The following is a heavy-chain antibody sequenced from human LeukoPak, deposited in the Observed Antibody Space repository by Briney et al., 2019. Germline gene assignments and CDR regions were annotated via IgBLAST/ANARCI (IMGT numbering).Heavy chain of an antibody. Sequence: SETLSLTCAVSGGSISSSNWWSWVRQPPGKGLEWIGEIYHSGSTSYNPSLKSRVTISVDKSKNQFSLKLSSVTAADTAVYYCARVHSSGWYRPNNWFDPWGQGTLVTVSS. CDR2: IYHSGST. CDR1: GGSISSSNW. J-gene: IGHJ5*02. CDR3: ARVHSSGWYRPNNWFDP. V-gene: IGHV4-4*02. D-gene: IGHD6-19*01.